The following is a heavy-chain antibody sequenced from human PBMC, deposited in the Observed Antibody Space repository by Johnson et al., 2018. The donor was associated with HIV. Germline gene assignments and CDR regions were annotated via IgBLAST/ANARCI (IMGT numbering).Heavy chain of an antibody. D-gene: IGHD3-10*01. CDR2: INSDGSST. Sequence: VQLVESGGGVVQPGRSLRLSCAASGFTFSSYWMHWVRQAPGKGLVWVSRINSDGSSTSYADSVKGRFTISRDSSKNTLYLQMNSLRAEDTAVYYCGRDASYYGSANDAFDIWGQGTMVTVSS. CDR1: GFTFSSYW. J-gene: IGHJ3*02. V-gene: IGHV3-74*01. CDR3: GRDASYYGSANDAFDI.